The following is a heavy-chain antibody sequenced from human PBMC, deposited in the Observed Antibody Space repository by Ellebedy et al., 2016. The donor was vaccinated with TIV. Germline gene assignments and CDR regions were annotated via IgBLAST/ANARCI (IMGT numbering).Heavy chain of an antibody. D-gene: IGHD4-17*01. CDR3: AREAGDIGDGGFDY. V-gene: IGHV4-4*02. CDR1: GGSISSSNW. CDR2: IYHSGST. J-gene: IGHJ4*02. Sequence: SETLSLTXAVSGGSISSSNWWSWVRQPPGKGLEWIGEIYHSGSTNYNPSLKSRVTISVDKSKNQFSLKLSSVTAADTAVYYCAREAGDIGDGGFDYWGQGTLVTVSS.